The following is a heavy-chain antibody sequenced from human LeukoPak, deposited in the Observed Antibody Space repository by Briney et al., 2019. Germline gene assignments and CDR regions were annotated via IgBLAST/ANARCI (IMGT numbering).Heavy chain of an antibody. Sequence: SETLSLTCTVSGGSISSYYWSWIRQPAGKGLEWIGRIYSTGSTNYNPSLKSRVTMSVDTSKNQFSLRLRSVTAADTAVYYCARQIESAGTAGFDFWGQGALVTVSS. D-gene: IGHD6-13*01. CDR1: GGSISSYY. V-gene: IGHV4-4*07. J-gene: IGHJ4*02. CDR3: ARQIESAGTAGFDF. CDR2: IYSTGST.